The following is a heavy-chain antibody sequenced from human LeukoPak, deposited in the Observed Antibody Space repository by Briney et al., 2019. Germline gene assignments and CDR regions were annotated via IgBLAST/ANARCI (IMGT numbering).Heavy chain of an antibody. CDR1: GGSFSGYY. V-gene: IGHV4-34*01. J-gene: IGHJ6*02. D-gene: IGHD2-2*01. CDR2: INHSGST. CDR3: ARGRSPIVVVPAATGHYYYGMDV. Sequence: SETPSLTCAVYGGSFSGYYWSWIRQPPGKGLEWIGEINHSGSTNDNPSLKSRVTISVDTSKNQFSLKLSSVTAADTAVYYCARGRSPIVVVPAATGHYYYGMDVWGQGTTVTVSS.